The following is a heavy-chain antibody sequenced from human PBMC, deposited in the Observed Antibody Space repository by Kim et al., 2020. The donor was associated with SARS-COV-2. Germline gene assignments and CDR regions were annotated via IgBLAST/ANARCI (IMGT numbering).Heavy chain of an antibody. D-gene: IGHD2-15*01. Sequence: GGSLRLSCAASGFTFSNYALSWVRQTPGKGLEWVSSIGGGGDITYYIDSVKGRFTISRDNSKNTLYLQMNNLRAEDTALYSCAKDRRTVVEAYDVWGQGTMVTVSS. CDR2: IGGGGDIT. J-gene: IGHJ3*01. V-gene: IGHV3-23*01. CDR3: AKDRRTVVEAYDV. CDR1: GFTFSNYA.